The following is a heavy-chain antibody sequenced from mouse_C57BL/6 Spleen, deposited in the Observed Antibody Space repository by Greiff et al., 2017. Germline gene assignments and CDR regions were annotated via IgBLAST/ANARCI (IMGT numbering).Heavy chain of an antibody. Sequence: EVKLMESGGGLVKPGGSLKLSCAASGFTFSSYAMSWVRQTPEKRLEWVATISDGGSYTYYPDNVKGRFTISRDNAKNNLYLQMSHLKSEDTAMYYCERGDWEADYWGQGTTLTVSS. CDR1: GFTFSSYA. CDR2: ISDGGSYT. J-gene: IGHJ2*01. D-gene: IGHD4-1*01. CDR3: ERGDWEADY. V-gene: IGHV5-4*03.